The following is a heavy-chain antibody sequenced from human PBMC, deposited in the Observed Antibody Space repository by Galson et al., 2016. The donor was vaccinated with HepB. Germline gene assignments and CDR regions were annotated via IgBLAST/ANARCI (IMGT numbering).Heavy chain of an antibody. V-gene: IGHV3-23*01. J-gene: IGHJ6*02. CDR1: GFTFATYP. CDR3: ARDLGGYSGYGGNYFGMDV. Sequence: SLRLSCAGSGFTFATYPMSWVRQAPGKGLEWVSGIRGSGGGIDYADSVKGRFTVSRDNSKSTVNLHMNSLRPEDTAVYYCARDLGGYSGYGGNYFGMDVWGQGTLVTVSS. D-gene: IGHD5-12*01. CDR2: IRGSGGGI.